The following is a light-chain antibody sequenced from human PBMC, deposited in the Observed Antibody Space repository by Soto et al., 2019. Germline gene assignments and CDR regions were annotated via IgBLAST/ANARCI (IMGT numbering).Light chain of an antibody. CDR2: AAS. Sequence: DIQMTQSPSSLSASVGDRVTITCRASHNISSYLNWYQQKPGRAPKLLIYAASSLQSGVPSRFSGSGSGTDFTLTISSLQPEDFATYYCQHSYNTPFTFGPGTKVDIK. CDR1: HNISSY. CDR3: QHSYNTPFT. V-gene: IGKV1-39*01. J-gene: IGKJ3*01.